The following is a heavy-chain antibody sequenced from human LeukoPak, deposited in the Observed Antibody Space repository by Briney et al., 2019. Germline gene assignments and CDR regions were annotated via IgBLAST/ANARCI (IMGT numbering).Heavy chain of an antibody. CDR1: EFIFRRYW. CDR2: INQDGSEN. D-gene: IGHD5-12*01. V-gene: IGHV3-7*05. J-gene: IGHJ6*02. CDR3: ARDRDPGIRGCSGYGAYHYGLDV. Sequence: PGGSLRLSCEASEFIFRRYWMTWVRQAPGKGLEWVANINQDGSENYYVDSVKGRFTISRDNAKNSLYLQMNSLRAEDTAVYYCARDRDPGIRGCSGYGAYHYGLDVWGQGTTVSVSS.